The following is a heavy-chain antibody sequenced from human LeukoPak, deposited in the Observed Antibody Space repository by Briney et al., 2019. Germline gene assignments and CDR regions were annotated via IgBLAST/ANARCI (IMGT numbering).Heavy chain of an antibody. D-gene: IGHD2-15*01. V-gene: IGHV3-21*06. J-gene: IGHJ3*01. CDR1: GFTFSDYS. CDR2: ISLGAKYI. CDR3: ARGFCSGGTCYRVTGTFDV. Sequence: GGSLRLSCAASGFTFSDYSMNWLRQAPGKGLEWVSSISLGAKYIHYADAVKGRFTISRDDAKNSLFLEMTRLRDDDTAVYFCARGFCSGGTCYRVTGTFDVWGLGTMVTVSS.